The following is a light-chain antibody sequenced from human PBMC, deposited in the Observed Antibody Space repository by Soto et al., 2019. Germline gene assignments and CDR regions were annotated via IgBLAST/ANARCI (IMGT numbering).Light chain of an antibody. CDR1: QDIRKD. V-gene: IGKV1-6*01. J-gene: IGKJ3*01. CDR3: LQDESYPRT. CDR2: KAS. Sequence: AIQMTQSPSSLSSSVGDRVTITCRASQDIRKDLGWYQHKPGKAPKLLIYKASSLQSGVPSRFSGSGSGTDFTLTISSLQPEDSESYYCLQDESYPRTFGPGTKVDVK.